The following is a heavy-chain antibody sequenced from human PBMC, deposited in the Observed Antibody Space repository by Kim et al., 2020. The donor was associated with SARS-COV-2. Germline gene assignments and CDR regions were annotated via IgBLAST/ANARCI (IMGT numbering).Heavy chain of an antibody. Sequence: DGSTSYEQKFQGRVTVTRDTSTSTVYMELSSLRSEDTAVYYCATGAAATGNWGQGTQVTVSS. D-gene: IGHD6-13*01. V-gene: IGHV1-46*01. CDR2: DGST. CDR3: ATGAAATGN. J-gene: IGHJ4*02.